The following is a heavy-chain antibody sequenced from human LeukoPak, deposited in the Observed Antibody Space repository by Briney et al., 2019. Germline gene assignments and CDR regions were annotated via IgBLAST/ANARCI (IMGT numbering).Heavy chain of an antibody. D-gene: IGHD1-1*01. Sequence: PGGYLRLSCTASGFSFNSYSMNWVRQAPGKGLEWVSSISSTSSYIHYADSVKGRFTISRDNARNSLYLQMNSLRVEDTAVYYCARKGNWNYDYWGQGTLVTVSS. CDR2: ISSTSSYI. J-gene: IGHJ4*02. V-gene: IGHV3-21*01. CDR1: GFSFNSYS. CDR3: ARKGNWNYDY.